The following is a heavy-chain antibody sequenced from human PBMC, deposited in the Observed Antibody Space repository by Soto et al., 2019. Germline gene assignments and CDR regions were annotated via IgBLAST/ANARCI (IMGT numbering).Heavy chain of an antibody. Sequence: PVGSLRLSCAASGFTFSSYAMHWVRQAPGKGLEWVAVISYDGSNKYYADSVKGRFTISRDNSKNTLYLQMNSLRAEDTAVYYCARVDDYYDSSGGPDYWGQGTLVTVSS. D-gene: IGHD3-22*01. CDR1: GFTFSSYA. CDR3: ARVDDYYDSSGGPDY. J-gene: IGHJ4*02. V-gene: IGHV3-30-3*01. CDR2: ISYDGSNK.